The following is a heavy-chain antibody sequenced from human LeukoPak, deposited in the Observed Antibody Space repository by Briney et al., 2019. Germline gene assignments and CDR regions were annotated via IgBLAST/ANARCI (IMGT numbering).Heavy chain of an antibody. CDR1: GFTFSSYA. Sequence: GGSLRLSCAASGFTFSSYAVSWVRQAPGKGLEWVSAISGSGGSTYYADSVKGRFTISRDNSKNTLYLQMNSLRAEDTAVYYCAKALEREGYYYYGMDVWGQGTTVTVSS. D-gene: IGHD5-24*01. CDR2: ISGSGGST. J-gene: IGHJ6*02. CDR3: AKALEREGYYYYGMDV. V-gene: IGHV3-23*01.